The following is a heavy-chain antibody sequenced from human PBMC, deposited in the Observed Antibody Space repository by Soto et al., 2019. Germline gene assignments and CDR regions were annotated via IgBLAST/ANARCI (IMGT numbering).Heavy chain of an antibody. CDR2: IYSGGST. V-gene: IGHV3-53*02. CDR1: GFTVSSNY. CDR3: ARDRWHNSGSYFDY. Sequence: EVQLVETGGGLIQPGGSLRLSCAASGFTVSSNYMSWVRQAPGKGLEWVSVIYSGGSTDYADSVKCRFTISRDNSKNTLYRQMNSMRAEDTAVYYCARDRWHNSGSYFDYWGQGTLVIVSS. D-gene: IGHD1-26*01. J-gene: IGHJ4*02.